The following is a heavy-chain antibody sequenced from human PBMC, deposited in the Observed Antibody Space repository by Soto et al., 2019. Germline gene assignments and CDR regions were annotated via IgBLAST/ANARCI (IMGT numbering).Heavy chain of an antibody. Sequence: QVQLVQSGDEVKKPGASVKVSCRASGYTFTSYGVSWVRQAPGQGLEWMGRISAFNGQTNYIQKVQGRVALTTEASTCTAYMELRSLRSDDTAVYYCARGGDYYYGLDVWGQGTTVTVSS. V-gene: IGHV1-18*01. J-gene: IGHJ6*02. CDR1: GYTFTSYG. CDR2: ISAFNGQT. CDR3: ARGGDYYYGLDV. D-gene: IGHD3-16*01.